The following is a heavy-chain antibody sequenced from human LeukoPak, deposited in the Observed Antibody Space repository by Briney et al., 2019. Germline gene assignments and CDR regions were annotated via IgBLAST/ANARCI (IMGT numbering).Heavy chain of an antibody. Sequence: KLGESLKISCKGSGYSFTSYWIGWVRQMPGKGLEWMGIIYPGDSDTRYSPSFQGQVTISAGKSISTAYLQWSSLKASDTAMYYCARHRYGSGSYLWVDYWGQGTLVTASS. CDR2: IYPGDSDT. J-gene: IGHJ4*02. CDR1: GYSFTSYW. CDR3: ARHRYGSGSYLWVDY. D-gene: IGHD3-10*01. V-gene: IGHV5-51*01.